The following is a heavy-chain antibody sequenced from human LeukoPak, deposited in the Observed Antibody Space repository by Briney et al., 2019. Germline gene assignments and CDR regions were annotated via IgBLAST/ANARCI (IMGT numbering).Heavy chain of an antibody. J-gene: IGHJ6*03. CDR1: GFTFSSYA. Sequence: PGGSLRLSCAASGFTFSSYAMSWVRQAPGKGLEWVSAISGSGGSTYYADSVKGRFTISRDNSKNTLYLQMNSLRAEDTAVYYCAKGGEVVVTVIYYYYMDVWGKGTTVTISS. V-gene: IGHV3-23*01. CDR2: ISGSGGST. D-gene: IGHD2-21*02. CDR3: AKGGEVVVTVIYYYYMDV.